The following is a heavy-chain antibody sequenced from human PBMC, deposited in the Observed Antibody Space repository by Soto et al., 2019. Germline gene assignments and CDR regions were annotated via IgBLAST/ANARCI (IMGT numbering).Heavy chain of an antibody. CDR3: AKDRALLRFLEWLLDDAYDI. J-gene: IGHJ3*02. V-gene: IGHV3-30*18. CDR1: GFTFSSYG. CDR2: ISYDGSNK. D-gene: IGHD3-3*01. Sequence: QVQLVESGGGVVQPGRSLRLSCAASGFTFSSYGMHWVRQAPGKGLEWVAVISYDGSNKYYADTVKGRFTISRDNTKNTLYLQTNSLRAEDTAVYYCAKDRALLRFLEWLLDDAYDIWGQGTMVTVSS.